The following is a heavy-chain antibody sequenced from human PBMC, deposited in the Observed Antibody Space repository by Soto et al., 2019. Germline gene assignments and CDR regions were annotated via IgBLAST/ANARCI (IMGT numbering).Heavy chain of an antibody. D-gene: IGHD5-12*01. CDR1: GYTFTSYG. Sequence: QVQLVQSGAEVKKPGASVKVSCKASGYTFTSYGISWVRQAPGQGLEWRGWISAYNGNTNYAQKLQCRVTMTTDTSTSTAYMELRSLRSDDTAVYYCATESQEMATIKGDWYFDLWGRGTLVTVSS. V-gene: IGHV1-18*01. CDR2: ISAYNGNT. CDR3: ATESQEMATIKGDWYFDL. J-gene: IGHJ2*01.